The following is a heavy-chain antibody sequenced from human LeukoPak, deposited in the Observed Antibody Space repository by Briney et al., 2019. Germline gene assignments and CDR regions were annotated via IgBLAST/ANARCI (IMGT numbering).Heavy chain of an antibody. CDR1: GFTFSDHY. D-gene: IGHD2-15*01. V-gene: IGHV3-72*01. J-gene: IGHJ4*02. Sequence: PGGSLRLSCAASGFTFSDHYMDWVRQAPGKGLEWVGRTRNKANSYTTEYAASVKGRFTISRDDSKNSLYLQMNSLKTEDTAVYYCTRIVGRGYLDYWGQGTLVTVSS. CDR3: TRIVGRGYLDY. CDR2: TRNKANSYTT.